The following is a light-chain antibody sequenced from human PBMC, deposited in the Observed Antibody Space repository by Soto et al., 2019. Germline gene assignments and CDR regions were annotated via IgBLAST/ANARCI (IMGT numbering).Light chain of an antibody. CDR3: SSYTSSSTLV. V-gene: IGLV2-14*01. CDR2: DVS. CDR1: SSDVGGYNY. J-gene: IGLJ1*01. Sequence: QSALTQPASVPGSPGQSITISCTGTSSDVGGYNYVSWYQQHPGKAPKLMIYDVSNRPSGVSSRFSGSKSGNTASLTISGLQAEDEADYDCSSYTSSSTLVFGTGTKVTVL.